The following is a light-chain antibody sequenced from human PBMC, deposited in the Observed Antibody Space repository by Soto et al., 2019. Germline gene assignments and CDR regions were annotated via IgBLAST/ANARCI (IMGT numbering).Light chain of an antibody. Sequence: EIVLTQSPGTLSLSPGERATLSCRASQSVSSSHLAWYQHKPGQAPRLLIYAASSRATGSPDRFSGGGSGTDFTLTISRLEPEDFAVYYCHQRQSWPRKFGQGTKVDIK. CDR1: QSVSSSH. V-gene: IGKV3D-20*02. J-gene: IGKJ1*01. CDR2: AAS. CDR3: HQRQSWPRK.